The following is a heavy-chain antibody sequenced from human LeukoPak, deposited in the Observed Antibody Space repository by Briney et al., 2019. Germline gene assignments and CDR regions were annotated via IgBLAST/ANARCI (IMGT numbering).Heavy chain of an antibody. V-gene: IGHV3-53*01. CDR3: ARVPGYS. D-gene: IGHD6-13*01. CDR1: GFDVGRNY. Sequence: GGSLRLSCAASGFDVGRNYMTWVRQAPGKGLEWVSFIYSGGATYYADSVRGRFTISRDSSKNTLFLQMNSLRVEDTAVYYCARVPGYSWGQGTLVTVSS. CDR2: IYSGGAT. J-gene: IGHJ4*02.